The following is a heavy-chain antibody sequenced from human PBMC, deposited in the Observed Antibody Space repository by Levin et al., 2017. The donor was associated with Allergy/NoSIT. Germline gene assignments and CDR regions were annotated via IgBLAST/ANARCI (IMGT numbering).Heavy chain of an antibody. Sequence: SETLSLTCTVSGDSMSFYYWSWIRQPPGKGLEWIGFIYYSGSTNYNPSLKSRVTMSVDTSKNQFSLRLTSVTAADTAVYYCARRGHYGDYLDYWGQGTLVTVSS. J-gene: IGHJ4*02. D-gene: IGHD4-17*01. V-gene: IGHV4-59*08. CDR2: IYYSGST. CDR1: GDSMSFYY. CDR3: ARRGHYGDYLDY.